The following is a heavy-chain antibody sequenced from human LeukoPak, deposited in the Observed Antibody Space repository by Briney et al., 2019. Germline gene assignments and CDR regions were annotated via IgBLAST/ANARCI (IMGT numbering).Heavy chain of an antibody. Sequence: PGGSLRLSCAASGFTFSSYAMSWVRQASGKGLEWVSAISGSGGSTYYADSVKGRFTISRDNSKNTLYLQMNSLRAEDTAIYYCAKGLRQFDTSMVMFDYWGQGTLVTVSS. V-gene: IGHV3-23*01. D-gene: IGHD5-18*01. CDR3: AKGLRQFDTSMVMFDY. CDR2: ISGSGGST. J-gene: IGHJ4*02. CDR1: GFTFSSYA.